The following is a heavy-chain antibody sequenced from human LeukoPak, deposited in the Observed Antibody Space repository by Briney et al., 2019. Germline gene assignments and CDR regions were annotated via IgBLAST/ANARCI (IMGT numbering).Heavy chain of an antibody. CDR3: ARGTVHYYDSSGYYVGGYFDY. CDR1: GGSISSGSYY. J-gene: IGHJ4*02. CDR2: IYTSGST. D-gene: IGHD3-22*01. Sequence: PSETLSLTCTVSGGSISSGSYYWSWIRQPAGKGLEWIGRIYTSGSTNYNPSLKSRVTISVDTSKNQFSLKLSSVTAADTAVYYCARGTVHYYDSSGYYVGGYFDYWGQGTLVTVSS. V-gene: IGHV4-61*02.